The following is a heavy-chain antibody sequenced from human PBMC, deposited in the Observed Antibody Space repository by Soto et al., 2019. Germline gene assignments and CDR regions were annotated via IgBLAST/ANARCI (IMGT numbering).Heavy chain of an antibody. D-gene: IGHD3-10*01. Sequence: PSETLSLTCAVYCGSFSGYYWSWIRQPPGKGLEWIGEINHSGSTNYNPSLKSRVTMSVDTSKNQFSLKLSSVTAADTAVYYCARHNYGSGSTYFDYWGQGTLVTVSS. CDR2: INHSGST. V-gene: IGHV4-34*01. J-gene: IGHJ4*02. CDR3: ARHNYGSGSTYFDY. CDR1: CGSFSGYY.